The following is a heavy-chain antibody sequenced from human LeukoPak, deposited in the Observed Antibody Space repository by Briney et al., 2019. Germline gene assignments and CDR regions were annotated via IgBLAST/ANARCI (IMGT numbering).Heavy chain of an antibody. D-gene: IGHD3-22*01. Sequence: PSETLSLTCTVSGGSISSYYWSWIRQPPGKGLEWIGYIYYSGSTNYNPSLKSRATISVDTSKNQFSLKLSSVTAADTAVHYCARDSPDYDSSGYYSGYFDYWGQGTLVTVSS. CDR2: IYYSGST. CDR3: ARDSPDYDSSGYYSGYFDY. V-gene: IGHV4-59*01. CDR1: GGSISSYY. J-gene: IGHJ4*02.